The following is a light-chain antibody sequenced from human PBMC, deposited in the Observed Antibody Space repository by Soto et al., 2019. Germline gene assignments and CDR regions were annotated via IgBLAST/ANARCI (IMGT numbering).Light chain of an antibody. J-gene: IGKJ4*01. CDR2: DAS. Sequence: EIVLTQSPATLSLSPGERATLSCRASQSVSIYLAWYQQKPGQAPRLLIYDASNRATGITARFSGSGSGTDFTLTISSLEPEDFAVYYCQHRSNWPLTFGGGTKVEIK. V-gene: IGKV3-11*01. CDR3: QHRSNWPLT. CDR1: QSVSIY.